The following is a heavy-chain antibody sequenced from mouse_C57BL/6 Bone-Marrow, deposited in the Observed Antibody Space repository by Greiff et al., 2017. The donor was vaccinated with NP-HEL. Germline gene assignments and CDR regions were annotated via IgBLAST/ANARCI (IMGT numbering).Heavy chain of an antibody. D-gene: IGHD1-1*01. V-gene: IGHV3-6*01. CDR1: GYSITSGYY. CDR3: AREGGSYWYFDV. J-gene: IGHJ1*03. Sequence: VQLKQSGPGLVKPSQSLSLTCSVTGYSITSGYYWNWIRQFPGNKLEWMGYISYDGSNNYNPSLKNRISITRDTSKNQFFLKLNSVTTEDTATYYCAREGGSYWYFDVWGTGTTVTVSS. CDR2: ISYDGSN.